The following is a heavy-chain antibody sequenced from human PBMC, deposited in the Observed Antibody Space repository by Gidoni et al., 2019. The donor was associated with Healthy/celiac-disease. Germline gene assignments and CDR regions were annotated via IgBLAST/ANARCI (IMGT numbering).Heavy chain of an antibody. CDR2: ISSSSSYI. D-gene: IGHD4-4*01. V-gene: IGHV3-21*01. J-gene: IGHJ1*01. CDR1: GFTFSSYS. CDR3: ARDRYSNYAEYFQH. Sequence: EVQLVESGGGLVKPGGSLRLSCAASGFTFSSYSMNWVRQAPGKGLEWVSSISSSSSYIYYADSVKGRFTISRDNAKNSLYLQMNSLRAEDTAVYYCARDRYSNYAEYFQHWGQGTLVTVSS.